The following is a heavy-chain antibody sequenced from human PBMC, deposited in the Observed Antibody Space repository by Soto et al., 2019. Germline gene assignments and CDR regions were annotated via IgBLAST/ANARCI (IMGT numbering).Heavy chain of an antibody. CDR2: FFIGGST. CDR1: GGSITTTNYY. J-gene: IGHJ4*02. D-gene: IGHD2-2*01. V-gene: IGHV4-39*01. Sequence: SETLSLTCTVSGGSITGGSITTTNYYWGWMRQPPGKGLEWIASFFIGGSTYYNPSLKSRVTTSVDTSKNQFSLKLSSVTAADTAVYFCARHSTIYRKSLDYWGQGTLVTVSS. CDR3: ARHSTIYRKSLDY.